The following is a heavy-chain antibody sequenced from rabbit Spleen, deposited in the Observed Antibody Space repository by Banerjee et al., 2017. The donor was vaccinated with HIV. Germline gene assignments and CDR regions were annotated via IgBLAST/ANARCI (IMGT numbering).Heavy chain of an antibody. V-gene: IGHV1S40*01. D-gene: IGHD2-1*01. CDR1: GFTISSSYS. CDR3: ARGSAAMTMVITGFYLGL. J-gene: IGHJ4*01. CDR2: IYADRSGST. Sequence: QSLEESGGGLVQPEGSLALTCKASGFTISSSYSMCWVRQAPGKGLECIACIYADRSGSTYYANWAKGRFTISRTSSTTVTLEMTSLTAADTATYFCARGSAAMTMVITGFYLGLWGPGTLVTVS.